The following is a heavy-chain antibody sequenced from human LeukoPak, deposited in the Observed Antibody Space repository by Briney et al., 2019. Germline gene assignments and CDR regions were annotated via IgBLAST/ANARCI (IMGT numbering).Heavy chain of an antibody. D-gene: IGHD4-17*01. CDR2: ISGSGGST. J-gene: IGHJ4*02. CDR1: GFTFSSYA. Sequence: GGSLRLSCAASGFTFSSYAMSWVRQAPGKGLAWLSAISGSGGSTYYADSVQGRFTISRDNSKNTLYLQMNSLRAEDTAVYYCAKGSGPQTCGDYTPDYWGQGTLVTVSS. V-gene: IGHV3-23*01. CDR3: AKGSGPQTCGDYTPDY.